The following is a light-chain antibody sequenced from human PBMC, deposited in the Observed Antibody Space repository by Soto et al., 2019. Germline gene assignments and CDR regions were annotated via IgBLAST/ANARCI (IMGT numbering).Light chain of an antibody. J-gene: IGKJ3*01. CDR2: GVS. CDR3: QQYGDSPFT. Sequence: PGERATLTCRASQSVSYNCLAWYQQKPGQAPRLLIYGVSIRDTGIPDRFSGSGSGTDFTLTISRLEPEDFAVYYYQQYGDSPFTFGPGNKVDLQ. CDR1: QSVSYNC. V-gene: IGKV3-20*01.